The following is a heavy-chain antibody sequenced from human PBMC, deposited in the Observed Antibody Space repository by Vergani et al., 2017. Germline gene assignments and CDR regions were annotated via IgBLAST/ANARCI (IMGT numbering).Heavy chain of an antibody. CDR2: IIPIVGTA. CDR1: GGTFSSYA. CDR3: AREVGDGHNRQGDY. D-gene: IGHD5-24*01. V-gene: IGHV1-69*11. Sequence: QVQLVQSGAEVKKPGSSVKVSCKSSGGTFSSYAISWVRQAPGQGLEWMGRIIPIVGTANYAQKFQGRVTITADESTSTAYMELRSLRSEDTAVYYCAREVGDGHNRQGDYWGQGTLVTVSS. J-gene: IGHJ4*02.